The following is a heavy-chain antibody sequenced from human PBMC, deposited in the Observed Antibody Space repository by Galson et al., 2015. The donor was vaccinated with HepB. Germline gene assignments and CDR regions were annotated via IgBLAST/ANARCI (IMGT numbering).Heavy chain of an antibody. V-gene: IGHV6-1*01. CDR2: TFYRSKWYH. D-gene: IGHD6-13*01. J-gene: IGHJ6*02. CDR1: GDSVSGSSPA. Sequence: CAISGDSVSGSSPAWNWIRQSPSRGLEWLGRTFYRSKWYHDYAVCVESRITINPDTSKNQFSLQLSSVTPEDTAVNYCTRGVASPAAGGMDVWGQGTTVTVPS. CDR3: TRGVASPAAGGMDV.